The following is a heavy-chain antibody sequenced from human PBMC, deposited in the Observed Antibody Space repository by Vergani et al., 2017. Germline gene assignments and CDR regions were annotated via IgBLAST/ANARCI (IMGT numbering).Heavy chain of an antibody. D-gene: IGHD5-18*01. Sequence: QVQLQESGPGLVKPPGTLSLTCAVSGGFVSSTNWWSWVRQPPGKGLEWIGEISHSGYTFYSPSLKSRVSMSVDTSKNQFSLKLSSVTAADTAVYYCARIQLLYYFDYWGQGTLVTVSS. CDR2: ISHSGYT. CDR3: ARIQLLYYFDY. J-gene: IGHJ4*02. CDR1: GGFVSSTNW. V-gene: IGHV4-4*03.